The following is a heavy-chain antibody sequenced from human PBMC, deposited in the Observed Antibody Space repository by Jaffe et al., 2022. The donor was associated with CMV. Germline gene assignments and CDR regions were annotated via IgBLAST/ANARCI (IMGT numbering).Heavy chain of an antibody. J-gene: IGHJ4*02. CDR3: ARDGDGIVVPAAVWLPHGGYSSSWPYPLEY. CDR1: GYTFTSYA. D-gene: IGHD2-2*01. V-gene: IGHV1-3*01. CDR2: INAGNGNT. Sequence: QVQLVQSGAEVKKPGASVKVSCKASGYTFTSYAMHWVRQAPGQRLEWMGWINAGNGNTKYSQKFQGRVTITRDTSASTAYMELSSLRSEDTAVYYCARDGDGIVVPAAVWLPHGGYSSSWPYPLEYWGQGTLVTVSS.